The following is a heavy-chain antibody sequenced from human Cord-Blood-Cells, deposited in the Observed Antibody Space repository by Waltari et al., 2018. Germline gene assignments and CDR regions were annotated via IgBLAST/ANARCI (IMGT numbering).Heavy chain of an antibody. CDR2: INHSGST. CDR3: ARGPNYYDSSGYSGYFVLDY. CDR1: GGSFRGYY. V-gene: IGHV4-34*01. D-gene: IGHD3-22*01. J-gene: IGHJ4*02. Sequence: QVQLQQWGAGLLKPSETLSLTCAVYGGSFRGYYCTWIRQPPGTGLEWIGEINHSGSTNYNPSLKSRVTISVDTSKNQFSLKLSSVTAADTAVYYCARGPNYYDSSGYSGYFVLDYWGQGTLVTVSS.